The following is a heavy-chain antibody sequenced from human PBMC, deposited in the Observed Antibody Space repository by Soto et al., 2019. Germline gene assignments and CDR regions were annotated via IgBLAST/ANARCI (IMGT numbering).Heavy chain of an antibody. J-gene: IGHJ6*02. CDR1: GFTFSSYG. CDR2: IWYDGSNK. V-gene: IGHV3-33*01. D-gene: IGHD1-7*01. CDR3: AREAGTTRYYGMDV. Sequence: PGGSLRLSCAASGFTFSSYGMHWVRQAPGKGLEWVAVIWYDGSNKYYADSVKGRFTISRDNSKNTLYLQMNRLRAEDTALYYCAREAGTTRYYGMDVGGQGTTVTVSS.